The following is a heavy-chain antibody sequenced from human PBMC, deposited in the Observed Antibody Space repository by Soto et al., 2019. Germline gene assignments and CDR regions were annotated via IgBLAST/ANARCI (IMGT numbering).Heavy chain of an antibody. J-gene: IGHJ6*02. CDR2: IYYDGNT. Sequence: SETLSLTCTVSGGSISSGGYYWSWIRQHPGKGLEWIGYIYYDGNTYYNPSLKSRVTISTDTSKNQFSLNLSSVTAADTAVYYCVRASTSMIRLIHYYGLDVWGQGTTVTVSS. D-gene: IGHD3-22*01. CDR3: VRASTSMIRLIHYYGLDV. V-gene: IGHV4-30-4*08. CDR1: GGSISSGGYY.